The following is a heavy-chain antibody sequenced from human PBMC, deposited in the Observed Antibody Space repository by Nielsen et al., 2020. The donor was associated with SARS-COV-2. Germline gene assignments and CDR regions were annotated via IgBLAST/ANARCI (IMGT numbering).Heavy chain of an antibody. CDR1: GFTFSDYA. J-gene: IGHJ3*02. V-gene: IGHV3-33*01. CDR3: ASVVRYCSGGSCYRRAFDI. D-gene: IGHD2-15*01. Sequence: GGSLRLSCAASGFTFSDYAMHWVRQAPGKGLEWVAVIWYDGVTKYYAESVKGRFTISRDDSKNTLYLQMDSLRADDTAVYYCASVVRYCSGGSCYRRAFDIWGQGTMVTVSS. CDR2: IWYDGVTK.